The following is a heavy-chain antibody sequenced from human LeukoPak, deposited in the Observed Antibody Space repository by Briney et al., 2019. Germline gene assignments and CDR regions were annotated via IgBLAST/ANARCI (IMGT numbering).Heavy chain of an antibody. D-gene: IGHD3-9*01. V-gene: IGHV3-23*01. J-gene: IGHJ4*02. CDR1: GFTFSSYA. Sequence: GGPLRLSCAASGFTFSSYAMTWVRHAPGKGLEWVSAITGGGDTTYYADSVKGRFTISRDNSKNTLYLQMNNLRAEDTAIYYCAKAANYDILTGYYLDYWGQGTLVTVSS. CDR3: AKAANYDILTGYYLDY. CDR2: ITGGGDTT.